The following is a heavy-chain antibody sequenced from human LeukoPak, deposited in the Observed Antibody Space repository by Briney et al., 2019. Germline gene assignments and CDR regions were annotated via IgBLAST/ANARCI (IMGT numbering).Heavy chain of an antibody. Sequence: SQTLSLXCTVSGGSISSGSYYWSWNRQPAGKGLEWIGRIYTSGITNYNPYLKSRVTISVDTSKNQFSLKLSSVTAADTAVYYCARGNWLAYYDFWSGVLAGGAFDIWGQGTMVTVSS. J-gene: IGHJ3*02. D-gene: IGHD3-3*01. CDR2: IYTSGIT. V-gene: IGHV4-61*02. CDR1: GGSISSGSYY. CDR3: ARGNWLAYYDFWSGVLAGGAFDI.